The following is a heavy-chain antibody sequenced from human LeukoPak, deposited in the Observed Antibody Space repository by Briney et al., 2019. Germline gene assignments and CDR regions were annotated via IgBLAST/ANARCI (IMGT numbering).Heavy chain of an antibody. V-gene: IGHV4-34*01. Sequence: PSETLSLTCAVSGGSFSGYFWTWIRQPPGKGLEWIGESKDNGDTNYNSSLKSRVSISVDASKNQFSLRLTSVTAADTAVYYCARDIFIAAAGTLDYWGQGTLVTVSS. J-gene: IGHJ4*02. CDR2: SKDNGDT. CDR3: ARDIFIAAAGTLDY. CDR1: GGSFSGYF. D-gene: IGHD6-13*01.